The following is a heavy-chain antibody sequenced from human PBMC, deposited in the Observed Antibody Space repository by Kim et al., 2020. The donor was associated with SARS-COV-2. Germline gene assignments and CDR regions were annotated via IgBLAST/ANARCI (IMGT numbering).Heavy chain of an antibody. J-gene: IGHJ4*02. CDR2: IKSSSGV. Sequence: GGSLRLSCAASGFTFTDYSMNWVRQAPGKGPEWVSYIKSSSGVYYADSVKGRFTMSRDNAKNSVYLQMSSLRDEDTAFYYCARSSYYRFDCWGQGTLVTVSS. CDR1: GFTFTDYS. D-gene: IGHD3-22*01. V-gene: IGHV3-48*02. CDR3: ARSSYYRFDC.